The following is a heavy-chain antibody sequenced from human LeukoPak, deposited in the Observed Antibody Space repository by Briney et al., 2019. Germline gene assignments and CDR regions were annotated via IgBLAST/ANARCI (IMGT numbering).Heavy chain of an antibody. Sequence: ASVKVSCKASGYTLTSYYIHWVRQAPGQGLEWMGLINPSGGSTNYAQKLQGRVTMTTDTSTSTAYMELRSLRSDDTAVYYCARDIVATTTQLYYYYYMDVWGKGTTVTVSS. V-gene: IGHV1-46*01. D-gene: IGHD5-12*01. CDR1: GYTLTSYY. J-gene: IGHJ6*03. CDR2: INPSGGST. CDR3: ARDIVATTTQLYYYYYMDV.